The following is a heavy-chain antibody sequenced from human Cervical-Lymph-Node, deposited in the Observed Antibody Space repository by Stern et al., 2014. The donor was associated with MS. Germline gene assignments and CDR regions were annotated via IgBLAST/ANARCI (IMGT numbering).Heavy chain of an antibody. D-gene: IGHD3-10*01. CDR2: INTDGSST. CDR1: GFTFSSYW. Sequence: EVQLVESGGGLVQPGGSLRLSCAASGFTFSSYWMHWVRQAPGKGLGWGSRINTDGSSTTYADSVKGRFTISRDNAKNTLYLQMNSLRAEDTAVYYCVRDGTYASGTTFDYWGQGTLVTVSS. V-gene: IGHV3-74*01. J-gene: IGHJ4*02. CDR3: VRDGTYASGTTFDY.